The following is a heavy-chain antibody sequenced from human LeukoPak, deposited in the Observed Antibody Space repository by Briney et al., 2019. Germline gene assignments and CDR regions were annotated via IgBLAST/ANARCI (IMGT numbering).Heavy chain of an antibody. D-gene: IGHD5-24*01. V-gene: IGHV4-39*07. CDR2: IYYSGST. CDR1: GGSISSSSYY. CDR3: AREGTGRHDLRTRDGSIPVDY. J-gene: IGHJ4*02. Sequence: SETLSLTCTVSGGSISSSSYYWGWIRQPPGKGLEWIGSIYYSGSTYYNPSLKSRVTISVDTSKNQFSLKLSSVTAADTAVYYCAREGTGRHDLRTRDGSIPVDYWGQGTLVTVSS.